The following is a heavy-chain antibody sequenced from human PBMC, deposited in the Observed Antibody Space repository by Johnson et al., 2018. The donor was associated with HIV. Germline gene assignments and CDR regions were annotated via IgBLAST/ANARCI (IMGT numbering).Heavy chain of an antibody. Sequence: VQLVESGGGVERPGESLGLSGVGSGLMFDDYAMSWVRQVPGKGWGWVLVMDWTGANAGYAASVKGRFTIFRDNAKNSLYIQMSGLREEDTALYYCARHAGGDFTYGLFQHWGRGTLVTVSS. D-gene: IGHD4-17*01. CDR1: GLMFDDYA. CDR3: ARHAGGDFTYGLFQH. V-gene: IGHV3-20*04. CDR2: MDWTGANA. J-gene: IGHJ1*01.